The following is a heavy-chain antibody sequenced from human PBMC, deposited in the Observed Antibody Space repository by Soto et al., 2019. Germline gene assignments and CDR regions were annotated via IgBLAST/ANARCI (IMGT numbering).Heavy chain of an antibody. Sequence: GGSLRLSCAASGFTFSSYDMHWVRQATGKGLEWVSAIGTAGDTYYPGSVKGRFTISRENAKNSLYLQMNSLRAEDTAVYYCARAELGGSYPPDAFHISCQATIVTLSS. CDR1: GFTFSSYD. CDR2: IGTAGDT. D-gene: IGHD1-26*01. CDR3: ARAELGGSYPPDAFHI. J-gene: IGHJ3*02. V-gene: IGHV3-13*01.